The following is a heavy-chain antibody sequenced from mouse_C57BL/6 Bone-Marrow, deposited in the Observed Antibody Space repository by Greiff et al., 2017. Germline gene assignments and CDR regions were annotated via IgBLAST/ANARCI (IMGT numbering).Heavy chain of an antibody. V-gene: IGHV14-4*01. J-gene: IGHJ4*01. Sequence: VQLQQSGAELVRPGASVKLSCTASGFNIKDDYMHWVKQRPEQGLEWIGWIDPENGDPEYASKVPGKATITVDTSSNTAYLQLSSLTSEDTAVSYFSSYEGYYAMDYWGQGTSVTVSS. CDR2: IDPENGDP. D-gene: IGHD2-10*02. CDR3: SSYEGYYAMDY. CDR1: GFNIKDDY.